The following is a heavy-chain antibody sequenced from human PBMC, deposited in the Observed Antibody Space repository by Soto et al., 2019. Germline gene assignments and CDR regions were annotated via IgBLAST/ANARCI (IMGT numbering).Heavy chain of an antibody. CDR1: GFTFSGSA. CDR3: TRWYSGYGFDI. Sequence: EVQLVESGGGLVQPGGSLKLSCAASGFTFSGSAMHWVRQASGKGLEWVGRIRSKANSYATAYAASVKGRFTISRDDSKNTAYLQMNSLKTEDTAVYYCTRWYSGYGFDIWGQGTMVTVSS. J-gene: IGHJ3*02. D-gene: IGHD5-12*01. CDR2: IRSKANSYAT. V-gene: IGHV3-73*01.